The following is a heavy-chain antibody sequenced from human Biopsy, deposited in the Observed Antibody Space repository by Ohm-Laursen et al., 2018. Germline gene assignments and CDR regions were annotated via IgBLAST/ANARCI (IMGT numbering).Heavy chain of an antibody. D-gene: IGHD2-8*02. Sequence: SVTLSLTCTVSSASINLYYWGWIRQSPGKGLEWIGYITHSGHTNYNPSLKRRLTMSVDTSKNQFSLKLTSVTAADTAVYYCARDRIAYCTATSCDNFGLDVWGQGTTVTVSS. CDR1: SASINLYY. J-gene: IGHJ6*02. CDR3: ARDRIAYCTATSCDNFGLDV. CDR2: ITHSGHT. V-gene: IGHV4-59*01.